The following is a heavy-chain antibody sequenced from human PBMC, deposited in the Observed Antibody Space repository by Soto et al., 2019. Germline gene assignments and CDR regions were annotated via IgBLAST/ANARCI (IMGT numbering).Heavy chain of an antibody. J-gene: IGHJ3*02. CDR2: IIPIFGTA. D-gene: IGHD2-21*02. CDR3: AIWSGYIVVVTAIPFDAFDI. V-gene: IGHV1-69*01. Sequence: QVQLVQSGAEVKKPGSSVKVSCKASGGTFSSYAISWVRQAPGQGLEWMGGIIPIFGTANYAQKFQGRVTITEDQSTSTANMELSSLRSEDTAVYYCAIWSGYIVVVTAIPFDAFDIWGQGTMVTVSS. CDR1: GGTFSSYA.